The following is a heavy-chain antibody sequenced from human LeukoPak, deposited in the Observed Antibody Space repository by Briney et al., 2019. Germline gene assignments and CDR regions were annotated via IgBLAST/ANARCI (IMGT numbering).Heavy chain of an antibody. Sequence: GGSLRLSCAASGFTFSRYEMIWVRQASGKGLEWVAYISSSGSTIYYADSGKGRFTISRDNAKNSLYLQMNSLRAEDTAVYYCARDSPPSYYYDSSGYMGPDVFDIWGQGTMVTVSS. CDR2: ISSSGSTI. V-gene: IGHV3-48*03. J-gene: IGHJ3*02. CDR1: GFTFSRYE. CDR3: ARDSPPSYYYDSSGYMGPDVFDI. D-gene: IGHD3-22*01.